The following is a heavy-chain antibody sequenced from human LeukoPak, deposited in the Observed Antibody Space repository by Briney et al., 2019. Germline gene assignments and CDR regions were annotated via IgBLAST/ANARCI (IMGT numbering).Heavy chain of an antibody. Sequence: PSQTLSLTCTVSGGSISSGSYYWSWIRQPAGKGLEWIGRIYTSGSTNYNPSLKSRATISVDTSKNQFSLKLSSVTAADTAVYYCARTYDSSGYYYGASSNRWYYFDYWGQGTLVTVSS. CDR3: ARTYDSSGYYYGASSNRWYYFDY. D-gene: IGHD3-22*01. V-gene: IGHV4-61*02. CDR1: GGSISSGSYY. J-gene: IGHJ4*02. CDR2: IYTSGST.